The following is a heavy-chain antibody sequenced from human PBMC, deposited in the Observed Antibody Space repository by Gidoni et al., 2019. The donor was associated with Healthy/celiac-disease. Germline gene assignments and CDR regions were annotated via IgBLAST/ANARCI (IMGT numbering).Heavy chain of an antibody. CDR2: ISGSGGST. V-gene: IGHV3-23*01. CDR3: AKDYYLYCSSTSCSGT. J-gene: IGHJ5*02. CDR1: GFTFSSYA. D-gene: IGHD2-2*01. Sequence: EVQLLESGAGLVQPGGSLRLSCAASGFTFSSYAMSWVRQDPGKGLEWVSAISGSGGSTYYADSVKGRFTISRDNSKNTLYLQMNSLRAEDTAVYYCAKDYYLYCSSTSCSGTWGQGTLVTVSS.